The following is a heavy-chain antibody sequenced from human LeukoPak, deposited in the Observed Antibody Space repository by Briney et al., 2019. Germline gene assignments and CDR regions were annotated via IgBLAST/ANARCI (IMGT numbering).Heavy chain of an antibody. Sequence: PGGSLRLSCAVSGITSCSFAMSWVRQTPEKGLEWLGFITANGAGIYYGPSENGRSTISRDNSKNTLYLQMNSLRAEDTAVYYCAKEITYYDFWSGQNWGQGTLVTVSS. J-gene: IGHJ4*02. CDR2: ITANGAGI. D-gene: IGHD3-3*01. CDR3: AKEITYYDFWSGQN. CDR1: GITSCSFA. V-gene: IGHV3-23*01.